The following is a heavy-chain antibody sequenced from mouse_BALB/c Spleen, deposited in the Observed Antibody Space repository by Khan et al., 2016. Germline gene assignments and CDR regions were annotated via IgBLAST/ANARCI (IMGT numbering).Heavy chain of an antibody. V-gene: IGHV1-76*01. Sequence: QIQLVQSGAELARPGASVKLSCKASGYTFTDYYINWVKQRTGQGLEWIGEIYPGSDNTYYNERFKGKATLTADKSSSTAYMQLSSLTSEDSAVYFCARGGGNSDYWGQGTTLTVSS. CDR1: GYTFTDYY. CDR2: IYPGSDNT. CDR3: ARGGGNSDY. D-gene: IGHD2-1*01. J-gene: IGHJ2*01.